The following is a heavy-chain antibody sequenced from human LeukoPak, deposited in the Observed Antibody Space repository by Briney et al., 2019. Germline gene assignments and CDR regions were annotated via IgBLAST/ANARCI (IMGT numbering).Heavy chain of an antibody. J-gene: IGHJ3*02. CDR1: GFTFSSYS. CDR2: ISSSSSYI. V-gene: IGHV3-21*01. D-gene: IGHD2-21*02. Sequence: GGSLRLSWAASGFTFSSYSMNWVRQAPGKGLEWVSSISSSSSYIYYADSVKGRFTISRDNAKNSLYLQMNSLRAEDTAVYYCARDHGASTYCGGDCYRNDAFDIWGQGTMVTVSS. CDR3: ARDHGASTYCGGDCYRNDAFDI.